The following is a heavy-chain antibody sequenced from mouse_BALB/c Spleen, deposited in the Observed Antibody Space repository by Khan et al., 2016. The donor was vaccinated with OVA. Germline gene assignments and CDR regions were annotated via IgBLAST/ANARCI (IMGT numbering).Heavy chain of an antibody. D-gene: IGHD1-1*01. CDR3: ARVYGGDFDY. V-gene: IGHV3-2*02. J-gene: IGHJ2*01. CDR2: ISYSGNT. Sequence: EVQLQESGPGLVKPSQSLSLICTVTGYSITSDYAWNWIRQFPGNKLEWMGFISYSGNTKYNPSLKSRISITRDTSKYQFFLQLNSVTTEDTATYYCARVYGGDFDYWGQGTTLTVSS. CDR1: GYSITSDYA.